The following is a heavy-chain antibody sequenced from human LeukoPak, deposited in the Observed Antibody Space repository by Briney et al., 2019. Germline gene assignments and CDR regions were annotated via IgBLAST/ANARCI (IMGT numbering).Heavy chain of an antibody. Sequence: SETLSLTCTVSDTSISSTPYYWGWIRQPPGKGLEWIATIYYSVSSESTSYNPSLKSRVTMSVDTSKNQLSLKLISVTAADTAVYYCARHTRVGFGDRWGQGTLVTVSS. CDR2: IYYSVSSEST. CDR1: DTSISSTPYY. J-gene: IGHJ5*02. V-gene: IGHV4-39*01. CDR3: ARHTRVGFGDR. D-gene: IGHD3-10*01.